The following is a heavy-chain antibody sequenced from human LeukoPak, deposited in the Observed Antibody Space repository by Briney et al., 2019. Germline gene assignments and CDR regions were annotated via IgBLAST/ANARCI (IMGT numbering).Heavy chain of an antibody. V-gene: IGHV3-23*01. J-gene: IGHJ4*02. D-gene: IGHD3-9*01. CDR2: ISGGGGST. CDR3: AKYGDILTGYPYYFDY. Sequence: GGSLRLSCAASGFTFRTSGMSWVRQAPGKGLEWVSAISGGGGSTYYADSVKGRFTISGDNSKNTLYLQMNSLRAEDTAVYYCAKYGDILTGYPYYFDYWGQGTLVTVSS. CDR1: GFTFRTSG.